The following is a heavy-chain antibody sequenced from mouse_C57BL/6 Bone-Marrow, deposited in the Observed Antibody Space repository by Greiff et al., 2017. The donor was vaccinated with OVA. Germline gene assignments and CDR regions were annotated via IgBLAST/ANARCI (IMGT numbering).Heavy chain of an antibody. CDR1: GFSLTSYG. J-gene: IGHJ4*01. CDR3: AKHDGSSYGAMDY. D-gene: IGHD1-1*01. Sequence: VKLMESGPGLVAPSQSLSITCTVSGFSLTSYGVDWVRQPPGKGLEWLGVIWGGGGPTYYSALMSSLSISKDNSTSQVFLKMNSLQTDDTAMYYCAKHDGSSYGAMDYWGQGTSVTVSS. CDR2: IWGGGGP. V-gene: IGHV2-9*01.